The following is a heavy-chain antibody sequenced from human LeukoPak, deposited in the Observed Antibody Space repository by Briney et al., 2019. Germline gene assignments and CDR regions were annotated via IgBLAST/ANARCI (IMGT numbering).Heavy chain of an antibody. CDR2: INPSGGST. V-gene: IGHV1-46*01. Sequence: PSVKLSCKASGYTFTSYYIRWVRQAPGQALEWMVSINPSGGSTSYAQKYLGRVTITRDTSTSTVYMELRSLRSQHTGVFYCARGLTGYYNNCSGPWGQKTLLTVSS. CDR3: ARGLTGYYNNCSGP. D-gene: IGHD3-9*01. CDR1: GYTFTSYY. J-gene: IGHJ5*02.